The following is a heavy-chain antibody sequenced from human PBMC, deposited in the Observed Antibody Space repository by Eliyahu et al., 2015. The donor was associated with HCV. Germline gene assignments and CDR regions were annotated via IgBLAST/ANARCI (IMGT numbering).Heavy chain of an antibody. Sequence: QVQLQESGPGLVKPSXTLSLXCTXSGGSXXTXXXSWXRQPPGKGLEWIGYIHYSGSTNYNPSLKSRVTISLDTSKNQFSLNLTSVTAADTAVYYCASGGGGIAVAGTGGWFDPWGQGTLVTVSS. V-gene: IGHV4-59*01. CDR1: GGSXXTXX. D-gene: IGHD6-19*01. J-gene: IGHJ5*02. CDR3: ASGGGGIAVAGTGGWFDP. CDR2: IHYSGST.